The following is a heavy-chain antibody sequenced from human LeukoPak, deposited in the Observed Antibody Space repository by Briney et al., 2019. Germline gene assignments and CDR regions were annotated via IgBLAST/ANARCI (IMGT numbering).Heavy chain of an antibody. Sequence: GESLKISCKGSGYSFTSYWTGWVRQMPGKGLEWMGIIYPGDSDTRYSPSFQGQVTISADKSISTAYLQWSSLKASDTAMYYCARPVGPALLWFGESQDAFDIWGQGTMVTVSS. D-gene: IGHD3-10*01. CDR1: GYSFTSYW. V-gene: IGHV5-51*01. CDR2: IYPGDSDT. CDR3: ARPVGPALLWFGESQDAFDI. J-gene: IGHJ3*02.